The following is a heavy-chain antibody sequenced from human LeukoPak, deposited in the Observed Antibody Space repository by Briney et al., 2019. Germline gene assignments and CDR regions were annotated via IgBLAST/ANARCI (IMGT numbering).Heavy chain of an antibody. V-gene: IGHV3-23*01. CDR1: GFPFSSYA. CDR3: ARDGRYCIITSCYGYYGMDV. CDR2: ISTSGGST. J-gene: IGHJ6*02. Sequence: GGSLRLSCAASGFPFSSYAMSWVRQDPGEGLEGVAAISTSGGSTYYPDSVKGRFTISRDNSKNTLYLQMNSMRAEDTAVYYCARDGRYCIITSCYGYYGMDVWGQGTTVTVTS. D-gene: IGHD2-2*01.